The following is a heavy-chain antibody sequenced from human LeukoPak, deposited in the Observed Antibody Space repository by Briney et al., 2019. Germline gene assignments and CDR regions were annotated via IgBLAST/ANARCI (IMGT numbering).Heavy chain of an antibody. Sequence: GGSLRLFCAVSGFIFSIYAMSWVRQPPGKGRECVLVVSGSGGSTYYADSVKGRFIISRDNSKNTLYLQMNSLRAEDTAVYYCAKDWDYYGSGRSDYWGQGTLVTVSS. J-gene: IGHJ4*02. D-gene: IGHD3-10*01. V-gene: IGHV3-23*01. CDR1: GFIFSIYA. CDR3: AKDWDYYGSGRSDY. CDR2: VSGSGGST.